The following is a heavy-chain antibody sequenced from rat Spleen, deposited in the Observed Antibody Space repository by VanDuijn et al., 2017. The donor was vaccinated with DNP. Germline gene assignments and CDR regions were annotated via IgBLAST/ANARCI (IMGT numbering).Heavy chain of an antibody. V-gene: IGHV5-31*01. CDR1: GITFNNYW. CDR3: TSPVPSGHYVMDA. Sequence: EVQLVESGGDLVQPGRSLKLSCVASGITFNNYWMTWIRQVPGKGLEWVASITNSDYHTYYSDSAKARFTISRDDAQNTLYLQMDSLRSEDTATYYCTSPVPSGHYVMDAWGQGTSVTVSS. CDR2: ITNSDYHT. D-gene: IGHD4-3*01. J-gene: IGHJ4*01.